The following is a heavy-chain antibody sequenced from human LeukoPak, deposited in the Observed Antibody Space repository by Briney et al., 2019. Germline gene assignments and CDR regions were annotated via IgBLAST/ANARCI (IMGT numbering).Heavy chain of an antibody. J-gene: IGHJ6*03. CDR1: GFTFSSYS. CDR2: ISSSSSTI. Sequence: GGSPRLSCAASGFTFSSYSMNWVRQAPGKGLEWVSYISSSSSTIYYADSLKGRFTISRDNAKNSLYLQMNSLRSEDTAVYYCARRAGTTYYYYYMDVWGEGTTVTVSS. D-gene: IGHD1-1*01. V-gene: IGHV3-48*01. CDR3: ARRAGTTYYYYYMDV.